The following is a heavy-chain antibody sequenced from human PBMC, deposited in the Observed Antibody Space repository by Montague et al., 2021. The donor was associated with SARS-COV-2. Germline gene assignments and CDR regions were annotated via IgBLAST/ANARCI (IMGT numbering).Heavy chain of an antibody. Sequence: SETLSLTCTASSGSLSGYYCNWIRKPPGKGLERIGFTRCSGTTKYNPSLNSRHNMSLDTSKNHFSLTLNSVTAADTAIYYCARGTAYYHVDYWGQGAPVTVAS. CDR1: SGSLSGYY. D-gene: IGHD1-26*01. J-gene: IGHJ4*02. CDR2: TRCSGTT. CDR3: ARGTAYYHVDY. V-gene: IGHV4-59*12.